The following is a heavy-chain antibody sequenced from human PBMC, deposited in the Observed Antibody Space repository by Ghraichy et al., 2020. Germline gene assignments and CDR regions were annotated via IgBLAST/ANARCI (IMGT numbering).Heavy chain of an antibody. CDR3: ATGGHYGDYGRRAFDI. CDR1: GYTLTELS. CDR2: FDPEDGET. J-gene: IGHJ3*02. D-gene: IGHD4-17*01. V-gene: IGHV1-24*01. Sequence: ASVKVSCKVSGYTLTELSMHWVRQAPGKGLEWMGGFDPEDGETIYAQKFQGRVTMTEDTSTDTAYMELSSLRSEDTAVYYCATGGHYGDYGRRAFDIWGQGTMVTVSS.